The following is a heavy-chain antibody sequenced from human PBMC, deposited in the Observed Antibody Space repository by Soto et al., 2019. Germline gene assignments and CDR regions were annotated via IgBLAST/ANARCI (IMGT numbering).Heavy chain of an antibody. D-gene: IGHD2-15*01. V-gene: IGHV4-59*08. CDR2: IYYSGST. J-gene: IGHJ4*02. CDR1: GGSISSYY. Sequence: QVQLQESGPGLVKPSETLSLTCTVSGGSISSYYWSWIRQPPGKGLEWIGYIYYSGSTNYNPSLKSRVTISVDTSKNQFSLKPSSVTAADTAVYYCARRYGGSIDYWGQGTLVTVSS. CDR3: ARRYGGSIDY.